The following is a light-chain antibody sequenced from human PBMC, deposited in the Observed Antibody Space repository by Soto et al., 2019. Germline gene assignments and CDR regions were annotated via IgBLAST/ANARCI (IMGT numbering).Light chain of an antibody. V-gene: IGLV2-23*01. CDR3: CSYAGSSIPYV. CDR1: SSDVGRYNL. J-gene: IGLJ1*01. CDR2: EGS. Sequence: QSALTQPASVSGSPGQSITISCTGTSSDVGRYNLVSWYQQHPGKAPKLMIYEGSKRPSGVSNRFSGSKSGNTASLTISGLQAEDEADYYCCSYAGSSIPYVFGTGTKVTVL.